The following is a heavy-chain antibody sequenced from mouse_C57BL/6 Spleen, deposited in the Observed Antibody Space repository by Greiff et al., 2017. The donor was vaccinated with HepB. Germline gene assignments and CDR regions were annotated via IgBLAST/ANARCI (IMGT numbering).Heavy chain of an antibody. CDR1: GFTFSDYG. Sequence: EVKLVESGGGLVKPGGSLKLSCAASGFTFSDYGMHWVRQAPEKGLEWVAYISSGSSTIYYADTVKGRFTISRDNAKNTLFLQMTSLRSEVTAMYYCARLTGGHFDYWGQGTTLTVSS. CDR2: ISSGSSTI. CDR3: ARLTGGHFDY. V-gene: IGHV5-17*01. J-gene: IGHJ2*01. D-gene: IGHD4-1*01.